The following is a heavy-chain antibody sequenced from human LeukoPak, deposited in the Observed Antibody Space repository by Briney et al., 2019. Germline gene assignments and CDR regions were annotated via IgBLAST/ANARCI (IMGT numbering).Heavy chain of an antibody. J-gene: IGHJ4*02. V-gene: IGHV3-23*01. CDR2: ISGSGGST. D-gene: IGHD3-22*01. Sequence: PGGSLRLSCAASGFTFSSYAMSWVRQAPGKGLEWVSAISGSGGSTYYADSVKGRFTISRVNSKNTLYLQMNSLRAEDTAVYYCAKEGVGGFYYDSSGYYYFDYWGQGTLVTVSS. CDR3: AKEGVGGFYYDSSGYYYFDY. CDR1: GFTFSSYA.